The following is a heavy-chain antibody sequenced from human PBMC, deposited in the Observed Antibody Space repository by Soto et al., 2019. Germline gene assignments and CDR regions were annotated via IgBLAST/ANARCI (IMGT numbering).Heavy chain of an antibody. CDR3: ARGGASSKWLDP. CDR2: VYYSGNT. D-gene: IGHD6-6*01. CDR1: GVSISGSY. J-gene: IGHJ5*02. Sequence: SETLSLTCTVSGVSISGSYWSWIRQPPGKELEWIGFVYYSGNTYYNPSLESRVTISVDTSRNQFFLQLNSVTVADTAVYYCARGGASSKWLDPWGQGTLATVSS. V-gene: IGHV4-59*01.